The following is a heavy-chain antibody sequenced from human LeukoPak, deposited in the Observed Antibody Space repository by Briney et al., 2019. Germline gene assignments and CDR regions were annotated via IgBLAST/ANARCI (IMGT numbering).Heavy chain of an antibody. CDR3: ALSARGYYYGMDV. J-gene: IGHJ6*02. V-gene: IGHV1-69*13. CDR1: GGTFSSYA. Sequence: SVKVSCKASGGTFSSYAISWMRQAPGQGLEWMGGIIPIFGTANYAQKFQGGVTITADESTSTAYMELSSLRSEDTAVYYCALSARGYYYGMDVWGQGTTVTVSS. CDR2: IIPIFGTA. D-gene: IGHD1-26*01.